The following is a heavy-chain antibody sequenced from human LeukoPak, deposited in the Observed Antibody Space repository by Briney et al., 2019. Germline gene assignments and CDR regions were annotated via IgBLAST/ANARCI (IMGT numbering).Heavy chain of an antibody. CDR3: ARVDRDYGYYFDY. D-gene: IGHD4-17*01. V-gene: IGHV1-8*01. J-gene: IGHJ4*02. CDR1: GYTLTSYD. Sequence: ASVKVSCKASGYTLTSYDINWVRQATGQGLEWMGWMNPNSGNTGYAQKFQGRVTMTRNTSISTAYMELSSLRSEDTAVYYCARVDRDYGYYFDYWGQGTLVTVSS. CDR2: MNPNSGNT.